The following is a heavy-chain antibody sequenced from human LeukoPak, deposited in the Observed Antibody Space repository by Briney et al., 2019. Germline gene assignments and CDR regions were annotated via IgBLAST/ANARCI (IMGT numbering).Heavy chain of an antibody. V-gene: IGHV4-38-2*02. Sequence: PSETLSLTCTVSGFSITNGYYGDWIRQSPGEGLEWIGKIYHSGSSYYNPSVKSRVTISVDTSKNQFSLRVTSVTAADTAVYFCARDLAVAGKAFDFWGQGIPVTISS. CDR3: ARDLAVAGKAFDF. CDR1: GFSITNGYY. D-gene: IGHD6-19*01. CDR2: IYHSGSS. J-gene: IGHJ4*02.